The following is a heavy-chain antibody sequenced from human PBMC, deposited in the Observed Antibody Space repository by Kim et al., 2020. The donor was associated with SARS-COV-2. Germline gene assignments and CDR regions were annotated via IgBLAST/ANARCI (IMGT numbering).Heavy chain of an antibody. D-gene: IGHD6-19*01. J-gene: IGHJ4*02. V-gene: IGHV3-7*01. CDR3: ARDRYSSGWYPIDY. Sequence: VDAVKGRFNISRDNAKNLVYLQMNGLGVEDTAVYFCARDRYSSGWYPIDYWGQGTLVTVSS.